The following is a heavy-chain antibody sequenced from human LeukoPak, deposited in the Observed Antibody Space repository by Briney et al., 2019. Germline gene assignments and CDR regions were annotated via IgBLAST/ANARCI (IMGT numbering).Heavy chain of an antibody. CDR3: ARDQGIAAAGTFYYFDY. V-gene: IGHV1-69*05. D-gene: IGHD6-13*01. CDR1: GGTFSSYA. Sequence: SVKVSCKASGGTFSSYAISWVRQAPGQGLEWMGKITPIFGTANYAQKFQGRVTITTDESTSTAYMELSSLRSEDTAVYYCARDQGIAAAGTFYYFDYWGQGTLVTVSS. J-gene: IGHJ4*02. CDR2: ITPIFGTA.